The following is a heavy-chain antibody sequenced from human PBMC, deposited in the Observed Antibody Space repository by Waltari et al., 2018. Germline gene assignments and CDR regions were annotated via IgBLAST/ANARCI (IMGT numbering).Heavy chain of an antibody. CDR1: GFTVSKSG. CDR2: ITDTGGST. CDR3: ATSFRGKFDF. J-gene: IGHJ4*02. D-gene: IGHD3-16*01. V-gene: IGHV3-23*01. Sequence: EVQLLESGGGLVQPGGSLRLPCAASGFTVSKSGMTWVRQTPGKGLDWVATITDTGGSTFYADSVKGRFAISRDNSKNTLYLQMSSLRAGDTAVYYCATSFRGKFDFWGQGTLVTVSS.